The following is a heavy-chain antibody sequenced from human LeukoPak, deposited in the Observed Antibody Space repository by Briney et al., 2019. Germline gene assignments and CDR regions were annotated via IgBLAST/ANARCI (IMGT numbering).Heavy chain of an antibody. D-gene: IGHD1-1*01. V-gene: IGHV3-15*07. CDR2: IKSKSDGGTT. J-gene: IGHJ4*02. CDR1: GFTFSDAW. CDR3: TTGKTDDYYFDY. Sequence: GGSLRLSCAASGFTFSDAWMNWVRQAPGKGLEWVGRIKSKSDGGTTDYAAPVKGRFTTSRDGSKDTLYLQMNSLKTEDTAMYYCTTGKTDDYYFDYWGQGTLVTVSS.